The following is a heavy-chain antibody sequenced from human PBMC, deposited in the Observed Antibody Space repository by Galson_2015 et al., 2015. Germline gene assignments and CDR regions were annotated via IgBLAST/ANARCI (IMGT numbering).Heavy chain of an antibody. CDR3: ARESHSYGYEYYYGMDV. CDR1: GFTFSSYS. Sequence: SLRLSCAASGFTFSSYSMNWVRQAPGKGLEWVSYISSSSSTIYYADSVKGRFTISRDNAKNSLYLQMNSLRDEDTAVYYCARESHSYGYEYYYGMDVWGQGTTVTVSS. D-gene: IGHD5-18*01. CDR2: ISSSSSTI. V-gene: IGHV3-48*02. J-gene: IGHJ6*02.